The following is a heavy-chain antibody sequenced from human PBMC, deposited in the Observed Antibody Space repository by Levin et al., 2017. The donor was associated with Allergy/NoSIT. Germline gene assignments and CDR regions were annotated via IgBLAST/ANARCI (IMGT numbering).Heavy chain of an antibody. Sequence: GESLKISCRASGFDFSDYGMHWVRQSPGKGLEWVAVIAYDGSKTYVADSVKGRFTISIDNSKNTLHLQMNSLRRDDTGVYYCAKGKGSTSPLDVWGQGTTVSVSS. D-gene: IGHD2-2*01. CDR3: AKGKGSTSPLDV. CDR2: IAYDGSKT. V-gene: IGHV3-30*18. CDR1: GFDFSDYG. J-gene: IGHJ6*02.